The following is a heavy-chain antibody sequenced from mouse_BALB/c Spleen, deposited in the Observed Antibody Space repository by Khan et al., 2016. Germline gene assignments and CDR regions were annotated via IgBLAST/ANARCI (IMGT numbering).Heavy chain of an antibody. CDR1: GFTFSNYC. Sequence: EVKLEVSGGGLVQPGGSMKLSCVASGFTFSNYCMNWVRQSPEKGLEWVAEIRLKSNNYATHYAESVKGRFTISRNDSKSSINLQMNNLRAEYTCIYYCATGYAYCGQGTLVPASA. J-gene: IGHJ3*01. CDR2: IRLKSNNYAT. V-gene: IGHV6-6*02. CDR3: ATGYAY.